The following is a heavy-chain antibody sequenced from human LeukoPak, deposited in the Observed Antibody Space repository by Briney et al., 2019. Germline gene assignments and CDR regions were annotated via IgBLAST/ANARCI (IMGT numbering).Heavy chain of an antibody. D-gene: IGHD4-17*01. Sequence: PGGSLRLSCAASGFTFSDYSMNWVRQAPGKGLEWISYVGISSGNTKYADSVKGRFTISGDSAKNSVFLQMNSLRVEDTAVYYCARDHPYAFDNWGQGTLVTVSS. J-gene: IGHJ4*02. V-gene: IGHV3-48*04. CDR1: GFTFSDYS. CDR2: VGISSGNT. CDR3: ARDHPYAFDN.